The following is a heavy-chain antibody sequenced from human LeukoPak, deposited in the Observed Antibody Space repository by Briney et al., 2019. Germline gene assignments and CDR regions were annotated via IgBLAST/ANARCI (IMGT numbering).Heavy chain of an antibody. CDR2: IYYSGST. Sequence: SETLSLTCAVYGGSFSGYYWSWIRQPPGKGLEWIGYIYYSGSTNYNPSLKSRVTISLDTSKDQFSLKLSSVTAADTAVYYCARVLGGYGGRRFDYWGQGTLVTVSS. V-gene: IGHV4-59*01. CDR1: GGSFSGYY. CDR3: ARVLGGYGGRRFDY. J-gene: IGHJ4*02. D-gene: IGHD1-26*01.